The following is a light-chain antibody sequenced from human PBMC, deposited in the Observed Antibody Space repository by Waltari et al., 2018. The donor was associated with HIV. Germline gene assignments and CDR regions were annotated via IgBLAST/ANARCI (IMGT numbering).Light chain of an antibody. CDR3: QQRTNWPLT. J-gene: IGKJ4*01. CDR2: DAS. Sequence: EIVLTQSPATLSLSPGERATFSCRASQSVGRFLAWYQQRPGQAPRLLIYDASTRATGIPARFSGSGSGTDFTLTITSLEPEDFVIYYCQQRTNWPLTFGGGTKVEIK. CDR1: QSVGRF. V-gene: IGKV3-11*01.